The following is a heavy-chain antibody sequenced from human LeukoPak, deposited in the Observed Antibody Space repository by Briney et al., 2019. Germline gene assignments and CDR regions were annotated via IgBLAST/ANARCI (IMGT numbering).Heavy chain of an antibody. CDR3: TTYFDGRGDY. D-gene: IGHD2/OR15-2a*01. CDR1: GFTFSEAW. V-gene: IGHV3-15*01. J-gene: IGHJ4*02. CDR2: ILSKTHSGTT. Sequence: GGSLRLSCAASGFTFSEAWMTWVRQVPGKGLEWVARILSKTHSGTTDYAAPVKGRFTISRDDSENTLYLEMNSLKTEDTAVYYCTTYFDGRGDYWGQGTLVTVSS.